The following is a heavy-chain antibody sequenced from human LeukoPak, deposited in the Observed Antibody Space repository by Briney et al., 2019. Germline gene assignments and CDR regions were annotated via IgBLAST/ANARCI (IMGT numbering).Heavy chain of an antibody. CDR2: INSDGSST. D-gene: IGHD5-12*01. CDR3: AARVVATRALDY. J-gene: IGHJ4*02. Sequence: GGSLRLSSAASGFTFSSYWMHWVRQAPGKGLGWVPRINSDGSSTRYADSVKGRLTISRDNAKNKLSLHINRLTAEDTGAYYSAARVVATRALDYWGQGTLVTVSS. V-gene: IGHV3-74*01. CDR1: GFTFSSYW.